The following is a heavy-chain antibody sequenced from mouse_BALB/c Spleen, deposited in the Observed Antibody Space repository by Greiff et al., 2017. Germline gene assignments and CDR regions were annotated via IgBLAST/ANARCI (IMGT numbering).Heavy chain of an antibody. CDR3: ASPWYFDV. Sequence: QVQLQQSGAELMKPGASVKISCKATGYTFSSYWIEWVKQRPGHGLEWIGEILPGSGSTNYNEKFKGKATFTADTSSNTAYMQLSSLTSEDSAVYYCASPWYFDVWGAGTTVTVSS. J-gene: IGHJ1*01. CDR2: ILPGSGST. CDR1: GYTFSSYW. V-gene: IGHV1-9*01.